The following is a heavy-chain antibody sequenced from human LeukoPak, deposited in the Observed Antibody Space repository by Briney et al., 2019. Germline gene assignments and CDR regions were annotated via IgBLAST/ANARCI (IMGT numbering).Heavy chain of an antibody. CDR1: GFTFSSYW. J-gene: IGHJ6*02. D-gene: IGHD2-2*01. CDR2: IKQDGSEK. Sequence: PGGSLRLSCAASGFTFSSYWMSWVRQAPGKGLEWVANIKQDGSEKYYVDSVKGRFTVSRDNAKSSLYLQMNSLRAEDTALYYCAKARGVCSSTSCSVYYYYGMDVWGQGTTVTVSS. V-gene: IGHV3-7*03. CDR3: AKARGVCSSTSCSVYYYYGMDV.